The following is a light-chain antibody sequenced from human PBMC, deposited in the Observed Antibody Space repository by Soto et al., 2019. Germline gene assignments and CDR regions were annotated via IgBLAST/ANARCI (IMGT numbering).Light chain of an antibody. CDR1: QNIYSW. J-gene: IGKJ4*01. Sequence: DIQMTQSPSTLSASVGDRVIITCRASQNIYSWLAWYQQKPGKAPKLLIYKASSLQSGVPSRFSGSGSGTEFTLTISSLQPDDFATYYCQQYHSYSLTFGGGTKVEI. CDR3: QQYHSYSLT. CDR2: KAS. V-gene: IGKV1-5*03.